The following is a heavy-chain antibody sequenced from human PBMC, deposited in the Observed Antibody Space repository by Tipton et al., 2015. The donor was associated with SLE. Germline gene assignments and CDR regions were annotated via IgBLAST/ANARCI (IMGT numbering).Heavy chain of an antibody. Sequence: GLVKPSETLSLTCTVSGGSITSYYWGWIRQPPGKGLEWIGDVYYSGDTNYNPSLQSRVTISVDTSKNQFSLRLSSVTAADTAVYYCASTLGSSIDHWGQGTLVTVSS. CDR1: GGSITSYY. CDR2: VYYSGDT. CDR3: ASTLGSSIDH. D-gene: IGHD6-6*01. J-gene: IGHJ4*02. V-gene: IGHV4-59*01.